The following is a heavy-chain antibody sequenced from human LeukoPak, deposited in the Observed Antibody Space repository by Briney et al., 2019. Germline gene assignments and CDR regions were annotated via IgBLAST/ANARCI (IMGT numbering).Heavy chain of an antibody. CDR2: IQYDGNNK. J-gene: IGHJ4*02. CDR1: GFTFSSYG. Sequence: GGSLRLSCAASGFTFSSYGMHWVRQAPGKGLEWVAFIQYDGNNKYYADSVKGRFTISRDNSRNTLYLQMNSLRAEDTALYYCAKPGYSSNWYADYWGQGTLVTVSS. V-gene: IGHV3-30*02. CDR3: AKPGYSSNWYADY. D-gene: IGHD6-13*01.